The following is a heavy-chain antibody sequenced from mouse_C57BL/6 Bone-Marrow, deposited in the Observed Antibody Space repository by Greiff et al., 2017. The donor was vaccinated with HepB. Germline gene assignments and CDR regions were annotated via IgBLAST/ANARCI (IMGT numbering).Heavy chain of an antibody. CDR1: GFTFSDYG. Sequence: EVKLVESGGGLVQPGGSLKLSCAASGFTFSDYGMAWVRQAPRKGPEWVAFISNLAYSIYYADTVTGRFTISRENAKNTLYLEMSSLRSEDTAMYYCARKGEGSSYYFDYWGQGTTLTVSS. V-gene: IGHV5-15*01. J-gene: IGHJ2*01. D-gene: IGHD1-1*01. CDR3: ARKGEGSSYYFDY. CDR2: ISNLAYSI.